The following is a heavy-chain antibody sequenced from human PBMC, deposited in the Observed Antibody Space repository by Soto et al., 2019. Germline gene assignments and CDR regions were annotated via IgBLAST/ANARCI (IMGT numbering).Heavy chain of an antibody. CDR2: IYYSGST. D-gene: IGHD3-22*01. V-gene: IGHV4-30-4*01. CDR1: GGSISSGDYY. J-gene: IGHJ4*02. Sequence: SETLSLTCTVSGGSISSGDYYWSWIRQPPGKGLEWIGYIYYSGSTYYNPSLKSRVTISVDTSKNQFSLKLSSVTAADTAVYYCASNTMIVGGAVDYWGQGTLVTVPQ. CDR3: ASNTMIVGGAVDY.